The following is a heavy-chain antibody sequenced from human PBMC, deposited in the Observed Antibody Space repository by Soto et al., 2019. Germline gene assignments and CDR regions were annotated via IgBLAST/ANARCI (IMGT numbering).Heavy chain of an antibody. D-gene: IGHD6-25*01. CDR3: ASGGGGYGFDY. CDR2: ISSSGSTI. CDR1: GFTFISYE. V-gene: IGHV3-48*03. Sequence: GGSLRLSCAASGFTFISYEMNWVRQAPGKGLEWVSYISSSGSTIYYADSVKGRFTISRDNAKNSLYLQMNSLRAEDTAVYYCASGGGGYGFDYWGQGTLVTVSS. J-gene: IGHJ4*02.